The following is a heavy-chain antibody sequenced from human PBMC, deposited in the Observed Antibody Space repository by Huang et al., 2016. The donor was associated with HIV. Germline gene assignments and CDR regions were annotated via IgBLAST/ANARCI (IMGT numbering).Heavy chain of an antibody. CDR3: ARMPTPSYYDTWSLSPVEEDFFYYNLDV. CDR2: IGPGGPT. D-gene: IGHD3-3*01. CDR1: GASFNTYY. J-gene: IGHJ6*02. V-gene: IGHV4-34*02. Sequence: QVRLEQWGQGLLKPSETLSLTCAVYGASFNTYYWSWVRPSPAKGLEWIGEIGPGGPTNYTPSLKSRVTMTVDTSKNQVYLKFRAMTAADAAIYYCARMPTPSYYDTWSLSPVEEDFFYYNLDVWGQGTPVSVSS.